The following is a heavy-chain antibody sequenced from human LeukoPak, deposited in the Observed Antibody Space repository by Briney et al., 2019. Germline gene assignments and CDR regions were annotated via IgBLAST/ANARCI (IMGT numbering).Heavy chain of an antibody. CDR3: AKKYSSSPSGAFDI. Sequence: GSLRLSCAASGFTFSSYGMHWVRQAPGKGLEWVAFIRYDGSNKYYADSVKGRFTTSRDNSKNTLYLQMNSLRAEDTAVYYCAKKYSSSPSGAFDIWGQGTMVTVSS. CDR2: IRYDGSNK. V-gene: IGHV3-30*02. J-gene: IGHJ3*02. D-gene: IGHD6-6*01. CDR1: GFTFSSYG.